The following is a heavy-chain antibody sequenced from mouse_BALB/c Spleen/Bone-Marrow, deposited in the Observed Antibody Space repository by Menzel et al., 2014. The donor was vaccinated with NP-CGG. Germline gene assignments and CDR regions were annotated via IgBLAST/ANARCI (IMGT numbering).Heavy chain of an antibody. CDR1: GYIFSSYW. CDR3: ARGLYGNYGE. V-gene: IGHV1-9*01. D-gene: IGHD2-1*01. CDR2: ILPGSGHA. J-gene: IGHJ4*01. Sequence: VKLMESGAELMKPGASVKISCKATGYIFSSYWIEWIKQRPGRGLEWIGEILPGSGHANYNENFKGKATFTADTSSNTAYMQLSSLTSEDSAVYYCARGLYGNYGEWGQGASVTVSS.